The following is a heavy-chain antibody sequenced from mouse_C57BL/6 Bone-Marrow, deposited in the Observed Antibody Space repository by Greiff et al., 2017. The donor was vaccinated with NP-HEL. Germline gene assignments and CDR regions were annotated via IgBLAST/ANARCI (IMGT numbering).Heavy chain of an antibody. CDR1: GYSITSGYY. CDR3: ARGIQLRPLAY. CDR2: ISYDGSN. J-gene: IGHJ3*01. D-gene: IGHD3-2*02. V-gene: IGHV3-6*01. Sequence: EVKVEESGPGLVKPSQSLSLTCSVTGYSITSGYYWNWIRQFPGNKLEWMGYISYDGSNNYNPSLKNRISITRDTSKNQFFLKLNSVTTEDTATYYCARGIQLRPLAYWGQGTLVTVSA.